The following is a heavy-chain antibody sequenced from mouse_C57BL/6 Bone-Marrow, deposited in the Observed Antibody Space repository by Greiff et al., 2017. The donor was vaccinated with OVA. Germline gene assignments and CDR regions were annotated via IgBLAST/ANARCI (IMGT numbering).Heavy chain of an antibody. CDR2: ISYDGSN. CDR3: ASGRFVYYAMDY. CDR1: GYSITSGYY. V-gene: IGHV3-6*01. J-gene: IGHJ4*01. Sequence: EVQLQQSGPGLVKPSQSLSLTCSVTGYSITSGYYWNWIRQFPGNKLEWMGYISYDGSNNYNPSLKNRISITRDTSKNQFFLKLNSVTTEDTATYYCASGRFVYYAMDYWGQGTSVTVSS.